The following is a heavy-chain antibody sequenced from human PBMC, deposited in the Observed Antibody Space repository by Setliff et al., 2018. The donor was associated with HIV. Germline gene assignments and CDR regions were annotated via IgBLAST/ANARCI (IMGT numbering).Heavy chain of an antibody. CDR2: IDYSGST. CDR3: ARAGYYGSTSYWEYFQH. J-gene: IGHJ1*01. Sequence: SETLSLTCTVSGGSISSYYWNWIRQPPGKGLEWIGYIDYSGSTNYNTSLRSRVTISLDTSKNQFSLKLSSVTAADTAVYYCARAGYYGSTSYWEYFQHWGQGTLVTVSS. D-gene: IGHD3-22*01. V-gene: IGHV4-59*01. CDR1: GGSISSYY.